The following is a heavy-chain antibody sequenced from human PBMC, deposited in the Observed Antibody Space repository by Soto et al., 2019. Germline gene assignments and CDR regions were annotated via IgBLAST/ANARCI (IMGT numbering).Heavy chain of an antibody. D-gene: IGHD3-3*01. V-gene: IGHV3-30-3*01. J-gene: IGHJ4*02. CDR1: GFTFSSSA. CDR3: ARDKRDLRFLESSYYFDY. CDR2: ISYDGSNK. Sequence: QVQLVESGGGVVQPGRSLRLSCAASGFTFSSSAMHWVRQAPGKGLEWVAVISYDGSNKYYADSVKGRFTISRDNSKNTLYLQMNSLRAEDTAVYYCARDKRDLRFLESSYYFDYWGQGTLVTVSS.